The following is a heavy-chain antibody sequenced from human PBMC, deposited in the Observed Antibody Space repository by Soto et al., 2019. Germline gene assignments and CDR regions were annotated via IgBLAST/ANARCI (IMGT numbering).Heavy chain of an antibody. J-gene: IGHJ4*02. CDR2: INPSGGRT. CDR3: ARVFSGYAYFDY. CDR1: GYTFINYY. D-gene: IGHD5-12*01. V-gene: IGHV1-46*01. Sequence: ASVKVSCKSSGYTFINYYVHWVRQAPGQGLEWMGMINPSGGRTTYPQKFQGRVTMTRDTSTSTVYVELSSLRSDDTAVYYCARVFSGYAYFDYWGQGTLVTVSS.